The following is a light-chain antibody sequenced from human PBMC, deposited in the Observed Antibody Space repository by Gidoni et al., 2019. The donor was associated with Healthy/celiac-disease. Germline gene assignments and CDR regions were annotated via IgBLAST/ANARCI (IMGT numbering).Light chain of an antibody. V-gene: IGKV1-5*03. J-gene: IGKJ1*01. CDR2: KAS. CDR1: QSISSW. CDR3: QQYNNYAT. Sequence: DIQMTQSPSTLSASVGDRVTITCRASQSISSWLAWYQQKPGKAPKLLIYKASSLESGVPARFRGSGSGTEFTLHISSLQHDDFATYYCQQYNNYATFGQGTKVEIK.